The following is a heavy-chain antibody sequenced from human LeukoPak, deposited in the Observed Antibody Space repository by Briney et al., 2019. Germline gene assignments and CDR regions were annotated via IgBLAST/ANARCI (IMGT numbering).Heavy chain of an antibody. D-gene: IGHD3-22*01. CDR3: ARASYDSRRGYFDY. CDR1: GFTVSSNY. V-gene: IGHV3-11*01. CDR2: ISSSGFTI. J-gene: IGHJ4*02. Sequence: PGGSLRLSCAASGFTVSSNYMTWVRQAPGKGLEWVSYISSSGFTIYYADSVRGRFTISRDNAKNSLYLQMNSLRVEDTAVYYCARASYDSRRGYFDYWGQGNLVTVSS.